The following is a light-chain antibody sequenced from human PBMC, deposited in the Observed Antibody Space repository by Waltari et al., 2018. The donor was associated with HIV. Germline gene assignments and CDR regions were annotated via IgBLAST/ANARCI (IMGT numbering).Light chain of an antibody. V-gene: IGLV1-44*01. CDR3: ASWDASLNGWV. J-gene: IGLJ3*02. CDR2: GNY. Sequence: QSVVTQPPSVSGTPGQTVTISCSGRTSNIGIKTVNWYQHLPGTAPKRLIYGNYRRPSGVPGRVCAAKSGTSAALAISGLQSEDETDYYCASWDASLNGWVFGGGTKLTVL. CDR1: TSNIGIKT.